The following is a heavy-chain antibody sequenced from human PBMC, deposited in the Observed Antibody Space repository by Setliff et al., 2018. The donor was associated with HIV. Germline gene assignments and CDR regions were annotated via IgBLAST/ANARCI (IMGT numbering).Heavy chain of an antibody. V-gene: IGHV1-46*01. D-gene: IGHD6-19*01. Sequence: ASVKVSCKASGYTFTSYAIHWVRQAPGQGLEWLGMVNPSGGSTAYAQKFQGRVTMTRDTSTNTVYMDLSGLRSDDTAVYYCARESGNGWNSDYWGQGTLVTVSS. J-gene: IGHJ4*02. CDR3: ARESGNGWNSDY. CDR1: GYTFTSYA. CDR2: VNPSGGST.